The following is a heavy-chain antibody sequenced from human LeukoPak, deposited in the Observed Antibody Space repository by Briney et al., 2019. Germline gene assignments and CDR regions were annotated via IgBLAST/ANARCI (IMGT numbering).Heavy chain of an antibody. Sequence: GGSLRLSCAASGFTFSSYSMNWVRQAPGKGLEWVSSISSSSSYIYYADSVKGRFTISRDNAKNSLYLQMNSLRAEDTAVYYCAREMVAGLPDDYWGQGTLVTVSS. CDR1: GFTFSSYS. D-gene: IGHD6-19*01. V-gene: IGHV3-21*01. J-gene: IGHJ4*02. CDR3: AREMVAGLPDDY. CDR2: ISSSSSYI.